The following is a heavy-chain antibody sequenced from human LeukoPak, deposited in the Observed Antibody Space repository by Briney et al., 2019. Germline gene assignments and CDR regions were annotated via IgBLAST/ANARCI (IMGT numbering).Heavy chain of an antibody. CDR1: GYTFTGYY. V-gene: IGHV1-2*06. CDR2: INPNSGGT. D-gene: IGHD5-12*01. CDR3: ARVDIGPRGGF. Sequence: GASVKVSCKASGYTFTGYYMHWERQAPGQGLEWIGRINPNSGGTNYAQKFQGRVTMTRDTSISTAYMELSRLRSDDTAVYYCARVDIGPRGGFWGQGTLVTVSS. J-gene: IGHJ4*02.